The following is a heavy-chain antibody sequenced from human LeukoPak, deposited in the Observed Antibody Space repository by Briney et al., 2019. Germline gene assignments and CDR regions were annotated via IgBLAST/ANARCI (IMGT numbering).Heavy chain of an antibody. V-gene: IGHV4-30-2*01. CDR1: GGSISSGGYY. CDR3: ARGGSSSWYRSFDY. J-gene: IGHJ4*02. CDR2: IYHSGST. Sequence: SQTLSLTCTVSGGSISSGGYYWSWIRQPPGKGLEWIGYIYHSGSTYYNPSLKSRVTISVDRSKNQFSLKLSSVTAADTAVYYCARGGSSSWYRSFDYWGQGTLVTVSS. D-gene: IGHD6-13*01.